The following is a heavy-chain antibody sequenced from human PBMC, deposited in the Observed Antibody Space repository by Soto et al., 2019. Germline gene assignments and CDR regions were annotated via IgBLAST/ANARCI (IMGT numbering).Heavy chain of an antibody. V-gene: IGHV1-3*01. CDR2: INAGNCNT. CDR3: ARDVMVVIDY. D-gene: IGHD2-15*01. CDR1: GYTFTSYA. J-gene: IGHJ4*02. Sequence: QVQLVQSGAEVKKPGASVKVSCKASGYTFTSYAMHWVRQAPGQRLEWMGWINAGNCNTKYSQKFQGRVTITRDTSASTAYMELSSLRSEDTAVYYCARDVMVVIDYWGQGTLVTVSS.